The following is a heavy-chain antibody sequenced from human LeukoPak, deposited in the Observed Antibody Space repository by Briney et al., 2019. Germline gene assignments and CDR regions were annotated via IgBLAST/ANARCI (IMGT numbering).Heavy chain of an antibody. CDR1: GFIFDDYG. CDR2: LSGSGGST. J-gene: IGHJ6*03. CDR3: AKVSSTYYYYMDV. V-gene: IGHV3-23*01. Sequence: GGSLRLSCAASGFIFDDYGMSWVRQAPGKGLEWVSALSGSGGSTYYADSVKGRFTISRDNSKDTLYLQMNSLRAEDTAVYYCAKVSSTYYYYMDVWGKGTTVTVSS. D-gene: IGHD3-16*02.